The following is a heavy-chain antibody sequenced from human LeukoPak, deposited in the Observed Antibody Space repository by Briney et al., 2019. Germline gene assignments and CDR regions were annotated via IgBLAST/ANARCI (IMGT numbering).Heavy chain of an antibody. CDR3: ARDLEMAITSFDY. D-gene: IGHD5-24*01. CDR1: GFTFSSYA. CDR2: ISGSGGST. Sequence: GGSLRLSCAASGFTFSSYAMSWVRQAPGKGLEWVSAISGSGGSTYYADSVKGRFTISRDNAKNSLYLQMNSLRAEDTAVYYCARDLEMAITSFDYWGQGTLVTVSS. V-gene: IGHV3-23*01. J-gene: IGHJ4*02.